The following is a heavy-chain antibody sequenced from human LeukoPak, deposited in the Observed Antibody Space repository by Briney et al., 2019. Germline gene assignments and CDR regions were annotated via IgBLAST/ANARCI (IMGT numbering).Heavy chain of an antibody. V-gene: IGHV3-23*01. CDR1: GFTFSSYA. CDR3: AKAQLSTYYYDSSGYSH. D-gene: IGHD3-22*01. CDR2: ISGSGGST. Sequence: RGSLRLSCAASGFTFSSYAMSWVRQAPGKGLEWVSAISGSGGSTYYADSVKGRFTISRDNSKNTLYLQMNSPRAEDTAVYYCAKAQLSTYYYDSSGYSHWGQGTLVTVSS. J-gene: IGHJ4*02.